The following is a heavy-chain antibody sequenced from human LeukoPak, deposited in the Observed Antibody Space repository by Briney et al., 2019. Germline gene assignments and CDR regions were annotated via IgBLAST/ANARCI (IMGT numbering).Heavy chain of an antibody. J-gene: IGHJ4*02. Sequence: GASVKVSCKASGGTFSSYAISWVRQAPGQGLEWMGGIIPIFGTANYAQKFQGRVTITTDESTSTAYMELSSLRSEDTAVYYCARAYYGSGSYYKAPDYWGQGTLVTVSS. CDR1: GGTFSSYA. V-gene: IGHV1-69*05. CDR3: ARAYYGSGSYYKAPDY. CDR2: IIPIFGTA. D-gene: IGHD3-10*01.